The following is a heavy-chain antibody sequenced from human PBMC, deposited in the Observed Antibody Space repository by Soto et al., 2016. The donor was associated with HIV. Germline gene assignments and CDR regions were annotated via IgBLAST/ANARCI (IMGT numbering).Heavy chain of an antibody. Sequence: EVQLLESGGGLVQPGGPLRLSCAASGLIFNNYAMSWVRQAPGKGLEWVSSIHGSGDTAYYADSVKGRFVISRDNFRNTLFLQMNNLRVEDTATYYCAKDLGNTIGQTGDWGQGTLVIVSS. J-gene: IGHJ4*02. D-gene: IGHD1-1*01. CDR2: IHGSGDTA. V-gene: IGHV3-23*01. CDR1: GLIFNNYA. CDR3: AKDLGNTIGQTGD.